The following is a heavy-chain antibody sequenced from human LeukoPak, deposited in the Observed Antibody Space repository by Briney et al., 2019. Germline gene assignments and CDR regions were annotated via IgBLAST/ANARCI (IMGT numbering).Heavy chain of an antibody. CDR1: GVSFSGYY. CDR3: ARDVGATPGYFDY. Sequence: SETLSLTCAVYGVSFSGYYWSWIRQPPGKGLEWIGYIYNSGSTNYNPSLKSRVTISVDTSKNQFSLKLSSVTAADTAVYYCARDVGATPGYFDYWGQGTLVTVSS. D-gene: IGHD1-26*01. J-gene: IGHJ4*02. CDR2: IYNSGST. V-gene: IGHV4-59*01.